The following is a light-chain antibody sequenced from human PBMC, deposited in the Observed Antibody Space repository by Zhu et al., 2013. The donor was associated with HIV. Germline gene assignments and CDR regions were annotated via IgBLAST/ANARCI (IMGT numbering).Light chain of an antibody. CDR3: QQYGDSPPWT. V-gene: IGKV3-20*01. J-gene: IGKJ1*01. Sequence: EILLTQSPGTLSLSPGERATLSCRPSQSVSRGYLAWYQQKPGQAPRLLMYGASSRATAIPERFSGSGSGTDFTLIISRLEPEDSAVYYCQQYGDSPPWT. CDR1: QSVSRGY. CDR2: GAS.